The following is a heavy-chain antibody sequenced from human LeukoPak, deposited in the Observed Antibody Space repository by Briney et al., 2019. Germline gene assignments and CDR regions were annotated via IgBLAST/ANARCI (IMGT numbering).Heavy chain of an antibody. CDR2: IYYSGST. J-gene: IGHJ4*02. CDR3: ARQVEYSSSWFDY. D-gene: IGHD6-13*01. CDR1: GGSISSSSSY. Sequence: SETLSLTCTVSGGSISSSSSYWGWIRQPPGKGLECIGSIYYSGSTYYNPSLKSRVTISVDTSKNPFSLKLSSVTAADTAVYYCARQVEYSSSWFDYWGQGTLVTVSS. V-gene: IGHV4-39*01.